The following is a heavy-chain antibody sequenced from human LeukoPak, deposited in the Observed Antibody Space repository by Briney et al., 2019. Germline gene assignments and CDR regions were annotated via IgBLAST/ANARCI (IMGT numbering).Heavy chain of an antibody. CDR3: ARGGCSSTSCYVPGDAFDI. D-gene: IGHD2-2*01. J-gene: IGHJ3*02. Sequence: PSETLSLTCAVSGGSISSGGYSWSWIRQPPGKGLEWIGYIYHSGSTYYNPSLKSRVTISVDRSKNQFSLKLSSVTAADTAVYYCARGGCSSTSCYVPGDAFDIWGQGTMVTASS. CDR1: GGSISSGGYS. CDR2: IYHSGST. V-gene: IGHV4-30-2*01.